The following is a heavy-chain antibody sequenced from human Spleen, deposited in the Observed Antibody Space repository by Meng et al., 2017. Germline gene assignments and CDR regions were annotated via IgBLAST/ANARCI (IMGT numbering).Heavy chain of an antibody. CDR1: GFTFTDYV. J-gene: IGHJ6*01. CDR3: ARRAHSSGYYGYYYYGMDV. V-gene: IGHV3-69-1*01. Sequence: GESLKISCAAAGFTFTDYVMSWVRQAPGKGLEWVPGVSPSGPTFYADSVKGRFTISRDNAKNSLSLQMNSLRGEDTAVYYCARRAHSSGYYGYYYYGMDVWGQGTTVTVYS. CDR2: VSPSGPT. D-gene: IGHD3-22*01.